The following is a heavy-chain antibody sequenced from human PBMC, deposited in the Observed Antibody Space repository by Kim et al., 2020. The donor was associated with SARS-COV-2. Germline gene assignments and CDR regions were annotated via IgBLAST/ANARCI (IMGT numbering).Heavy chain of an antibody. J-gene: IGHJ6*02. V-gene: IGHV3-33*01. D-gene: IGHD2-2*01. CDR3: ARGGYCSSSSCYYYYYYGMDV. Sequence: GGSLRLSCAASGFTFSSYGMHWVRQAPGKGLEWVAVICYDGSNKYYADSVKGRFTISRDNSKNTLYLQMNSLRAEDTAVYYCARGGYCSSSSCYYYYYYGMDVWGQGTTVTVSS. CDR2: ICYDGSNK. CDR1: GFTFSSYG.